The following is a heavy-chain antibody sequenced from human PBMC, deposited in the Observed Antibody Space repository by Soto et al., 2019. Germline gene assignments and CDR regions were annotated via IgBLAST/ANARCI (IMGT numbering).Heavy chain of an antibody. V-gene: IGHV4-30-2*01. CDR3: AREGGYSSYYFDY. CDR2: IYHSGTT. Sequence: QLQLQESGSGLVEPSQTLSLTCAVSGGSIYSGGYSWTWIRQPPGKGLECIGYIYHSGTTYYNPYLQSRVTISLDRPKNQFSLELSSVTAADTAVYYCAREGGYSSYYFDYWGQGTLVTVSS. CDR1: GGSIYSGGYS. J-gene: IGHJ4*02. D-gene: IGHD4-4*01.